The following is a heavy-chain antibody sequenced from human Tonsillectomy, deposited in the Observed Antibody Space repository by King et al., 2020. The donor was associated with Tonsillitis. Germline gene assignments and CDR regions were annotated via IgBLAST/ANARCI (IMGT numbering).Heavy chain of an antibody. Sequence: VQLVQSGGGVVQPGRSLRRSCSASGFTFSSYGMHWVRQAPGKGLEWVALLSNDVSNTYYADSVEGRFTISRDNSKNTLYLQMNRRRAEDTAVYYCAKEMSQWLTFSWFDPWGQGTLVTVSS. D-gene: IGHD3-22*01. CDR3: AKEMSQWLTFSWFDP. J-gene: IGHJ5*02. CDR1: GFTFSSYG. V-gene: IGHV3-30*18. CDR2: LSNDVSNT.